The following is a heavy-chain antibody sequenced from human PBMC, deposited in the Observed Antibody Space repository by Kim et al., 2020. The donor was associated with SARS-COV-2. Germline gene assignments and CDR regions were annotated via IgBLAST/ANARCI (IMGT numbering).Heavy chain of an antibody. Sequence: NPSLKSRVTISVDTSKNQFSLTLSSVTAADTAVYYCARSPPVGATLYFDYWGQGTLVTVSS. D-gene: IGHD1-26*01. J-gene: IGHJ4*02. V-gene: IGHV4-4*09. CDR3: ARSPPVGATLYFDY.